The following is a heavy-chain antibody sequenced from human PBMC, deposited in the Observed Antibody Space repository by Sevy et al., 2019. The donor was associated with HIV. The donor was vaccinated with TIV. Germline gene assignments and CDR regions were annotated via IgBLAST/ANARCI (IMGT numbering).Heavy chain of an antibody. V-gene: IGHV1-2*02. D-gene: IGHD2-15*01. Sequence: ASVKVSCKASGYTFTGYYMHWVRQAPGQGLEWMGWINPNSGGTNYAQKFQGRVTMTRDTSISTAYMELSRLRSDDTAVYYCARAYCSGGSCYSVRFDLWGQGTLVTVSS. CDR3: ARAYCSGGSCYSVRFDL. J-gene: IGHJ5*02. CDR2: INPNSGGT. CDR1: GYTFTGYY.